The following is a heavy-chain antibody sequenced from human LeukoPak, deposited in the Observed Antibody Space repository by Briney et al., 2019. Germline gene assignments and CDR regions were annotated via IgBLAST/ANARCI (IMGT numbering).Heavy chain of an antibody. D-gene: IGHD3-22*01. CDR1: GYTFTGYY. CDR2: INPNSGGT. CDR3: ARDTPSGDYDSSGYYDYYYMDV. V-gene: IGHV1-2*02. J-gene: IGHJ6*03. Sequence: ASLKVSCKASGYTFTGYYMHWVRQAPGQGLEWMGWINPNSGGTNYAQKFQGRVTMTRDTSISTAYMELSRLRSDDTAVYYCARDTPSGDYDSSGYYDYYYMDVWGKGTTVTVSS.